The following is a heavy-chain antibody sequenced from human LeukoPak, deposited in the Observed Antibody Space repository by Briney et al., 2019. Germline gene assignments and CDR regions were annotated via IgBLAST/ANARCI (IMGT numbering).Heavy chain of an antibody. CDR3: ARHGSYSSSWYPDH. V-gene: IGHV5-51*01. J-gene: IGHJ4*02. CDR1: GSRFTSYW. D-gene: IGHD6-13*01. Sequence: GAPLKISGKGSGSRFTSYWIGWGRQLPGKGLEWMGIIYPGDSDTRYSPSFQGQVTISADKSISTGYLQWSSLKASDTAMYYCARHGSYSSSWYPDHWGQGTLVTVSS. CDR2: IYPGDSDT.